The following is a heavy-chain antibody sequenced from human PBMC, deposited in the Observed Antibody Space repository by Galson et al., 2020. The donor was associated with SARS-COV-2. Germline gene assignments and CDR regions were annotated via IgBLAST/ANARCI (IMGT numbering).Heavy chain of an antibody. CDR3: ARVLAGGSGPEAY. CDR2: IIPIFGTA. D-gene: IGHD3-10*01. V-gene: IGHV1-69*13. J-gene: IGHJ4*02. Sequence: SVKVSCKASGGTFSSYAISWVRQAPGQGLEWMGGIIPIFGTANYAQKFQGRVTITADESTSTAYMELSSLRSEDTAVYYCARVLAGGSGPEAYWGQGTLVTVSS. CDR1: GGTFSSYA.